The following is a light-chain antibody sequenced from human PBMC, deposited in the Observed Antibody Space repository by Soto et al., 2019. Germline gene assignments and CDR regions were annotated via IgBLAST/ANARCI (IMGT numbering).Light chain of an antibody. Sequence: QSALTQPRSVSWSPGQSVTISCTGTSIDVGGYNYVSWYQQHPGKAPKLMIYDVNKRPSGVPDRFSGSKSGNTASLTISGLQAEDEADYYCYSYAGSYVVFGPGTKGTVL. CDR2: DVN. V-gene: IGLV2-11*01. CDR1: SIDVGGYNY. CDR3: YSYAGSYVV. J-gene: IGLJ1*01.